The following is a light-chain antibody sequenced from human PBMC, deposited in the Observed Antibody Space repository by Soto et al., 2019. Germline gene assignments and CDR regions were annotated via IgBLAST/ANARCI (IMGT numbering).Light chain of an antibody. Sequence: EVVMRQSPATLSVFPGEGATLSCRASQGIGDTLAWYQHTPGQTPRLIIYDTSTRATGVPTRFSGSRSGAEFTLTINSLQSEDFAVYYCQPYNNWPLTFGGGTKVDIK. V-gene: IGKV3-15*01. CDR1: QGIGDT. CDR3: QPYNNWPLT. J-gene: IGKJ4*01. CDR2: DTS.